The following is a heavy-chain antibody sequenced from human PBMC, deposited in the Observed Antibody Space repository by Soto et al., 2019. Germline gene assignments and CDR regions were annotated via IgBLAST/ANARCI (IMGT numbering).Heavy chain of an antibody. CDR3: DIAPVHTYMIHWLDP. V-gene: IGHV4-61*03. J-gene: IGHJ5*02. D-gene: IGHD3-16*01. CDR1: GVSVSSGDYY. Sequence: SETLSLTCTVSGVSVSSGDYYWTWIRQPPGKGLEWIGNIYFSGSTNYNPSLKSRATISVDTSKNHFSLKVTSATAADTAVYSCDIAPVHTYMIHWLDPWGQGTLVTVSS. CDR2: IYFSGST.